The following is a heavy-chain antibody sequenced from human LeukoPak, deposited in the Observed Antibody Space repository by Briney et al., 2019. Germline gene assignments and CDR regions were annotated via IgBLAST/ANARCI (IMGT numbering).Heavy chain of an antibody. Sequence: PGGSLRLSCAASGFTFSSYGMHWVRQAPGKGLEWVAFIRYDGSNKYYADSVKGRFTISRDNSKNTLYLQMNSLRAEDTAVYYCAKDRGGYDWLVWNGNAFDIWGQGTMVTVSS. J-gene: IGHJ3*02. D-gene: IGHD5-12*01. CDR1: GFTFSSYG. V-gene: IGHV3-30*02. CDR2: IRYDGSNK. CDR3: AKDRGGYDWLVWNGNAFDI.